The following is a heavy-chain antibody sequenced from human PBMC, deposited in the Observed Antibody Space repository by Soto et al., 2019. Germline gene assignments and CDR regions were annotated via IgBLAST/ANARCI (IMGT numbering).Heavy chain of an antibody. CDR3: TADRGYSGYVAYYYYMDV. V-gene: IGHV3-15*01. D-gene: IGHD5-12*01. J-gene: IGHJ6*03. CDR2: IKSKTDGGTT. CDR1: GFTFSNAW. Sequence: EVQLVESGGGLVKPGGSLRLSCAASGFTFSNAWMSWVRQAPGKGLEWVGRIKSKTDGGTTDYAAPVKGRFTISRDDSKNTLYLQMNSPKTEDTAVYYCTADRGYSGYVAYYYYMDVWGKGTTVTVSS.